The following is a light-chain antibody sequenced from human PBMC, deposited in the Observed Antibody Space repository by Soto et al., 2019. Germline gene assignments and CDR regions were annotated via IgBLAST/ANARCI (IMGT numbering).Light chain of an antibody. CDR1: SSDVGSYNL. Sequence: QSALTQPASVSGSPGQSITISCTGTSSDVGSYNLVSWYQQYPGKAPKLMIHEGSKRPSGVSNRFSGSKSGNTASLTISGLQAEDEADYYCCSYSDTSTLVFGGGTNMTVL. J-gene: IGLJ2*01. CDR2: EGS. V-gene: IGLV2-23*01. CDR3: CSYSDTSTLV.